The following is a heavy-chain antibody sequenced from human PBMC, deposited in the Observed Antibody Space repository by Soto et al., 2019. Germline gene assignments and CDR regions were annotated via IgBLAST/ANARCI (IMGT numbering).Heavy chain of an antibody. D-gene: IGHD1-1*01. CDR2: IYSGGST. Sequence: GGSLRLSCAASGFTVSSNYMSWVRQAPGKGLEWVSVIYSGGSTYYADSVKGRFTISRDNSKNTLYLQMNSLRAEDTAVYYCASRNHYYYYYYMDVWGKGTTVTVSS. CDR3: ASRNHYYYYYYMDV. V-gene: IGHV3-66*01. CDR1: GFTVSSNY. J-gene: IGHJ6*03.